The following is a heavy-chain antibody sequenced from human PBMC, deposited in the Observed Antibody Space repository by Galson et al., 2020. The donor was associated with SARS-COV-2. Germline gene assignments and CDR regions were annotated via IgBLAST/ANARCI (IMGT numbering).Heavy chain of an antibody. Sequence: GESLKISCAASGFTFNDHHMDWVRQAPGKGLEWVGRTRNKDNSYTTEYAASVKGRFSISRDDSENSLYLQMSSLKTEDTAVYYCATVWLQVEGYYDGMDDWGQGTTVTVSS. CDR2: TRNKDNSYTT. CDR3: ATVWLQVEGYYDGMDD. V-gene: IGHV3-72*01. D-gene: IGHD2-2*01. CDR1: GFTFNDHH. J-gene: IGHJ6*02.